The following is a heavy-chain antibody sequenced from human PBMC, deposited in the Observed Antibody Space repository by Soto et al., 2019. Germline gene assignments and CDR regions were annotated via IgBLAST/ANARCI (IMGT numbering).Heavy chain of an antibody. V-gene: IGHV3-15*01. D-gene: IGHD3-3*01. J-gene: IGHJ4*02. CDR1: GLTFRNAW. CDR2: IKSKADGETT. Sequence: GGSLRLSCAASGLTFRNAWMTWVRQAPGKGLEWVGHIKSKADGETTDYAAPVKGRFTISRDDSKDTLYLHLNSLKAEDTAVYYCATEEPNYDFWSDYSYFDYWGQGTLVTVSS. CDR3: ATEEPNYDFWSDYSYFDY.